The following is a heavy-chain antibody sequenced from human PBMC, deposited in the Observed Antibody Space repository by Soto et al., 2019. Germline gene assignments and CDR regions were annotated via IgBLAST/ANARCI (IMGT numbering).Heavy chain of an antibody. D-gene: IGHD3-10*01. CDR1: GGSFSGYY. V-gene: IGHV4-34*01. J-gene: IGHJ4*02. CDR2: INHSGST. Sequence: SETLSLTCAVYGGSFSGYYWSWIRQPPGKGLEWIGEINHSGSTNYNPSLKSRVTISVDTSKNQFSLKLSSVTAADTAVYYCARGAGGVRITMVRGVQYYFDYWGQGTLVTVS. CDR3: ARGAGGVRITMVRGVQYYFDY.